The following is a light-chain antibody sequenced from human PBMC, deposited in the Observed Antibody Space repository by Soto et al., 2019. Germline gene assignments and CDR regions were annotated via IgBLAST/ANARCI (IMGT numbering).Light chain of an antibody. CDR3: QQTYRTPLT. V-gene: IGKV1-39*01. CDR1: QSIRGY. J-gene: IGKJ4*01. Sequence: DIQMTQSPSSLSASVGDRVTVTCRASQSIRGYLNWYQQKPGEAPKLLIYAASSLHSGVPSRFSGSGSGTDFTLTISSLRPEDFATYSCQQTYRTPLTFGGGTKVEIK. CDR2: AAS.